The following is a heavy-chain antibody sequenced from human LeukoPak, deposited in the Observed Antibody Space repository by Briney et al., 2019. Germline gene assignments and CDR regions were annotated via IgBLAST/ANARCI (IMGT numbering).Heavy chain of an antibody. CDR2: ISGSGGRI. CDR1: GFTFSSYA. CDR3: AKLGGSYSDRWFDP. D-gene: IGHD1-26*01. V-gene: IGHV3-23*01. Sequence: GGSLRLSCAASGFTFSSYAMSWVRQAPGKGLEWVSAISGSGGRINYADSVRGRFTISRDNSKNTLYLQMNSLRAEDTAVYYCAKLGGSYSDRWFDPWGQGTLVTVSS. J-gene: IGHJ5*02.